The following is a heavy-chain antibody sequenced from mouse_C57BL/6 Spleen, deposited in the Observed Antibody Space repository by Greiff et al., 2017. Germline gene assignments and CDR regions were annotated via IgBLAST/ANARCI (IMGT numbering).Heavy chain of an antibody. Sequence: EVQVVESGGGLVKPGGFLKLSCAASGFTFSDYGMHWVRQAPEKGLEWVAYISSGSSTIYYADTVKGRFTISRDNAKNTLFLQMTSLRSEDTAMYYCARLEVYAMDYWGQGTSVTVSS. V-gene: IGHV5-17*01. CDR2: ISSGSSTI. CDR3: ARLEVYAMDY. J-gene: IGHJ4*01. CDR1: GFTFSDYG.